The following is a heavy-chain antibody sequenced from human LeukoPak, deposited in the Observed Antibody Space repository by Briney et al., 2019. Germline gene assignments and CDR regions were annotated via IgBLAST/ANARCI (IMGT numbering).Heavy chain of an antibody. D-gene: IGHD3-22*01. V-gene: IGHV3-23*01. J-gene: IGHJ4*02. CDR2: ISDSGVST. Sequence: PGGSLRLSCAASGFTFRSYAVTWVRQAPGKGLEWVSTISDSGVSTHYADSAKGRFTISRDNSKNTLYLQMNSLRAEDTAVYYCARDYVDTANYYDSSGLDYWGQGTLVTVSS. CDR1: GFTFRSYA. CDR3: ARDYVDTANYYDSSGLDY.